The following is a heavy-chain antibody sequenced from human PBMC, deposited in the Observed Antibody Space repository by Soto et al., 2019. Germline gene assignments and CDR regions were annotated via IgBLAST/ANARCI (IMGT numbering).Heavy chain of an antibody. CDR3: AKGSVVGADYSYGMDV. CDR2: VSGSGGSV. V-gene: IGHV3-23*01. J-gene: IGHJ6*02. Sequence: GSLRLSCAAAGFTFSSYGMSWVRQAPGKGLEWVSAVSGSGGSVYYADSVRGRFTISRDNSKNTLYLQVNSLRAEDTATYYCAKGSVVGADYSYGMDVWGQGATVTVSS. CDR1: GFTFSSYG. D-gene: IGHD2-2*01.